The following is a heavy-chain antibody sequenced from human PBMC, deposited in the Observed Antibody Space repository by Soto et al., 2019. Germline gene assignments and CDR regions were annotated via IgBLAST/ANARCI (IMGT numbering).Heavy chain of an antibody. Sequence: QVQLVESGGGVVQPGRSLRLSCAASGFTFSSYAMHWVRQAPGKGLEWLVGISYDGSKKYNADSVKGRFTISRDNSKNTLYLQMNSVRAEDTAVYYCARGRGYSGYDEHSNFEYWGQGTLVTVSS. J-gene: IGHJ4*02. V-gene: IGHV3-30-3*01. CDR1: GFTFSSYA. CDR2: ISYDGSKK. CDR3: ARGRGYSGYDEHSNFEY. D-gene: IGHD5-12*01.